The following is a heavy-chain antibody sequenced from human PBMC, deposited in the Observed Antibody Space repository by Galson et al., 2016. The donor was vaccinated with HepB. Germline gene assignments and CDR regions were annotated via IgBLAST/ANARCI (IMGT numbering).Heavy chain of an antibody. V-gene: IGHV3-66*02. D-gene: IGHD4-17*01. Sequence: SLRLSCAASGFTVSSNYMTWVRRAPGKGLEYVSVIYSGGTTYYADSVKGRFTISRDNSKNTLFLQMNTLRAEDTAVYYCARGVYGDHGWFDYWGQGTRVTVSS. CDR3: ARGVYGDHGWFDY. CDR1: GFTVSSNY. CDR2: IYSGGTT. J-gene: IGHJ4*02.